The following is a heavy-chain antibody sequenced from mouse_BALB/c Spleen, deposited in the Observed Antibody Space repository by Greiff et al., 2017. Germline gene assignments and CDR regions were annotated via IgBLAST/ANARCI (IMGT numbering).Heavy chain of an antibody. CDR3: TSMITTMRVYAMDY. Sequence: QVQLQQPGAELVKPGASVKLSCKASGYTFTSYWMHWVKQRPGQGLEWIGTIDPSDSYTSYNQKFKGKATLTVDTSSSTAYMQLSSLTSEDSAVYYGTSMITTMRVYAMDYWGQGTSVTVSS. CDR1: GYTFTSYW. V-gene: IGHV1S127*01. D-gene: IGHD2-4*01. CDR2: IDPSDSYT. J-gene: IGHJ4*01.